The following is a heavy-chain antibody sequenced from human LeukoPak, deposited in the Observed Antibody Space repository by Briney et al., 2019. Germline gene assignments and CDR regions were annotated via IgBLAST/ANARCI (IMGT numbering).Heavy chain of an antibody. Sequence: GGSLRLSCAASGFTFSGYGMHWVRQAPGKGLEWVALISHDGSDKYYTDSAKGRFTISRDNSKNTLYLEMNSLRVEDTAVYYCAKDRKWSYYGFDHWGQGTLVTVSS. D-gene: IGHD3-10*01. CDR3: AKDRKWSYYGFDH. CDR2: ISHDGSDK. CDR1: GFTFSGYG. V-gene: IGHV3-30*18. J-gene: IGHJ4*02.